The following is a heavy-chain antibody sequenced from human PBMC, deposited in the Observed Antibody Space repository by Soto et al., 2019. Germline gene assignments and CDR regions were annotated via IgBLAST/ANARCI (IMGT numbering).Heavy chain of an antibody. CDR1: GLTVSSNY. J-gene: IGHJ6*02. D-gene: IGHD3-16*01. V-gene: IGHV3-53*01. Sequence: GGSLRLSCAASGLTVSSNYMTWVRQAPGKGLEWVSVIDSGGITYYADSVRGRFTISRDNSGNTVYLQMNRLRAEDTALYYCARGGALFYYYGLDVWGRGTTVTVSS. CDR2: IDSGGIT. CDR3: ARGGALFYYYGLDV.